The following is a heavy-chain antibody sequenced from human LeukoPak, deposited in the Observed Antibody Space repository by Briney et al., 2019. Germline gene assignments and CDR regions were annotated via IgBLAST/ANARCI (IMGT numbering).Heavy chain of an antibody. CDR1: GFTFSSYG. CDR3: AKGGRDCTATTCYTQNNYFDS. J-gene: IGHJ5*01. V-gene: IGHV3-33*08. Sequence: GGSLRLSCAASGFTFSSYGMHWVRQAPGKGLEWVAVIWYDGSNKYYADSVKGRFTISRDNSKNTLYLQMNSLRAEDTAVYYCAKGGRDCTATTCYTQNNYFDSWGQGTLVTVSS. CDR2: IWYDGSNK. D-gene: IGHD2-2*02.